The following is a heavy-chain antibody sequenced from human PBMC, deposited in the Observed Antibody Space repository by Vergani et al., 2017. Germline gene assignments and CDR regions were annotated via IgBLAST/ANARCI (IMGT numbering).Heavy chain of an antibody. CDR3: ARDRSGYGWSDALDI. CDR1: GFTLSNNV. CDR2: TRHDRSNE. D-gene: IGHD5-12*01. J-gene: IGHJ3*02. V-gene: IGHV3-30*02. Sequence: VQLLESGGGLVQPGGSLRLSCAASGFTLSNNVMHWVRQAPGKGLQWVAFTRHDRSNEYYADSVKGRFTISRDNSKNTLFLQMNSLRAEDTAVYYCARDRSGYGWSDALDIGGKGTRVTVSS.